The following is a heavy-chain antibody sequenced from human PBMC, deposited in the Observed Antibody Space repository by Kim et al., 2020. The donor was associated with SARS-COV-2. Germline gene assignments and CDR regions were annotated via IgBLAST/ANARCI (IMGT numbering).Heavy chain of an antibody. Sequence: GGSLRLSCAASGFTFSSYGMHWVRQAPGKGLEWVAVISYDGSNKYYADSVKGRFTISRDNSKNTLYLQMNSLRAEDTAMYYCAKGYYDILTGYYPYYFDYWGQGTLVTVSS. CDR1: GFTFSSYG. J-gene: IGHJ4*02. D-gene: IGHD3-9*01. V-gene: IGHV3-30*18. CDR3: AKGYYDILTGYYPYYFDY. CDR2: ISYDGSNK.